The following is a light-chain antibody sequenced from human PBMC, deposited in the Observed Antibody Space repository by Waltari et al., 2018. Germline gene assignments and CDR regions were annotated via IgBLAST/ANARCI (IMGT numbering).Light chain of an antibody. V-gene: IGLV3-1*01. CDR1: KLGDKY. CDR3: QAWDSSTGI. J-gene: IGLJ2*01. Sequence: SYELTRSASVSVSPGQTASITCSGDKLGDKYASWYQQKPGQSPVLVMYQDSKRPSGIPERFAGSNSGNTATLTISGTQAMDEADYYCQAWDSSTGIFGGGTKLTVL. CDR2: QDS.